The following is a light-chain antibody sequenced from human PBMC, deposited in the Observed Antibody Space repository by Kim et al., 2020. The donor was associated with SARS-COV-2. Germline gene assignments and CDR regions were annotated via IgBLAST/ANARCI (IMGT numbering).Light chain of an antibody. V-gene: IGKV3-20*01. J-gene: IGKJ4*01. Sequence: SPGERATLAYRASQSINSRFFAGYQQRPGQAPRLLIYGASSRATGIPDRFSGSGSGTDFTLTITRLEPEDVAVYFCQHYDNSPLTFGGGTKVDIK. CDR2: GAS. CDR3: QHYDNSPLT. CDR1: QSINSRF.